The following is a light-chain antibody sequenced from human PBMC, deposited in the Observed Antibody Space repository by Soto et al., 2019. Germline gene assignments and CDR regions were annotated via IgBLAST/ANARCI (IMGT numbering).Light chain of an antibody. CDR1: QSVGSS. CDR3: QQRTNWFLT. Sequence: EIVLTQSPATLSLSPGERATLSCRASQSVGSSLAWYQQKPGQAPRLLIYGAYNRVTGIPARFSGSGSGTDFTLTISSLEPEYLAVYYCQQRTNWFLTLGGGTKGEIK. CDR2: GAY. V-gene: IGKV3-11*01. J-gene: IGKJ4*01.